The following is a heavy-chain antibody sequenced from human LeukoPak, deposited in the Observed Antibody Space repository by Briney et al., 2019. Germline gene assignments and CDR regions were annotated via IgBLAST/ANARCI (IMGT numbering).Heavy chain of an antibody. J-gene: IGHJ6*04. CDR2: TYYRSKWYN. D-gene: IGHD5-18*01. CDR1: GDSFSSNSAA. V-gene: IGHV6-1*01. CDR3: ARDLRGYSYGLDYYYGMDV. Sequence: SQTHSLTCALSGDSFSSNSAAWDWLRQSPSRGLEWLGRTYYRSKWYNDYAVSVKSLITINPDTSKNQFSLQLNSVTPEDTAVYYCARDLRGYSYGLDYYYGMDVWGKGTTVTVSS.